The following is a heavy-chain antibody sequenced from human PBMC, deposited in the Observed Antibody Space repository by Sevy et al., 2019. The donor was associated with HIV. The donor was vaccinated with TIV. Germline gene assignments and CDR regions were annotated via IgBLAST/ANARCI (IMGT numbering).Heavy chain of an antibody. D-gene: IGHD6-6*01. CDR3: ARAGRSSSYPYFDY. CDR1: GFTFSSYA. J-gene: IGHJ4*02. V-gene: IGHV3-30-3*01. CDR2: ISNDGSNK. Sequence: AGSLRLSCAVSGFTFSSYAMHWVRQAPGKGLEWVAVISNDGSNKYYADSMKGRFTISRDNSKNTLYIQMTGLRAEDSSVYYRARAGRSSSYPYFDYWGQGTLVTVSS.